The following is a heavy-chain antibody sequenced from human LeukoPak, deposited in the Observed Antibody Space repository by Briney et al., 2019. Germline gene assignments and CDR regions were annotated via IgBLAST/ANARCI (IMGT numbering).Heavy chain of an antibody. D-gene: IGHD1-26*01. Sequence: GASVKVSCTASGYTFTHYYIHWARQAAGQGLEWLGWINPNSGGTNTAQNFQGRVTMTRDTSISTAYMELRSLRSDDTAVYYCARVLANDGLDIWGQGTMVTVYS. V-gene: IGHV1-2*02. J-gene: IGHJ3*02. CDR3: ARVLANDGLDI. CDR1: GYTFTHYY. CDR2: INPNSGGT.